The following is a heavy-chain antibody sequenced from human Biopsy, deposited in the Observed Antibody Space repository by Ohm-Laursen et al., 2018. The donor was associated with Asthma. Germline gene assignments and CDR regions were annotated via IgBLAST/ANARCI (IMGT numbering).Heavy chain of an antibody. CDR1: GDSITIGGGF. D-gene: IGHD3-22*01. J-gene: IGHJ4*02. CDR3: ARIPRRSGSYFVDY. Sequence: TLSLTCTVSGDSITIGGGFWTWIPQHPGRGLEWIGYTHHSGNSYFNPSLKSRVSFSRDTPKNQFSLRLSSVTAADTAMYYCARIPRRSGSYFVDYWGQGTLVTVSS. V-gene: IGHV4-31*03. CDR2: THHSGNS.